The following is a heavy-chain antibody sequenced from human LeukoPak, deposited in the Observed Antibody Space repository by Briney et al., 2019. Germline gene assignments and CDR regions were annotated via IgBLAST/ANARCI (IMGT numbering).Heavy chain of an antibody. CDR1: GYSFTDYY. V-gene: IGHV1-2*02. CDR2: INPNSGGT. D-gene: IGHD2-21*01. J-gene: IGHJ5*02. Sequence: ASVKVSCKTSGYSFTDYYMHGVRQAPGQGLEWMGWINPNSGGTSAAQKFQGRVTMTRDTSITTVYMEVSWLTSDETAIYYCARADRLHGGPYLIGPWGQGTLVTVSS. CDR3: ARADRLHGGPYLIGP.